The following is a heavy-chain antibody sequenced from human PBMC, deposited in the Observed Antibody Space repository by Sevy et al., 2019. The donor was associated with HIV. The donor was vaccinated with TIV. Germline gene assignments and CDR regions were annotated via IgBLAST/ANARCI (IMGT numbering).Heavy chain of an antibody. CDR1: GFTFSSYA. CDR2: ISGSGGST. V-gene: IGHV3-23*01. J-gene: IGHJ4*02. CDR3: AKDQWPAMTGDIVVVVAATYGFDY. D-gene: IGHD2-15*01. Sequence: GGSLRLSCAASGFTFSSYAMSWVRQAPGKGLEWVSAISGSGGSTYYADSVKGRFTISRDNSKNTLYLQMNSLRAEDTAVYYCAKDQWPAMTGDIVVVVAATYGFDYWGQGTLVTVSS.